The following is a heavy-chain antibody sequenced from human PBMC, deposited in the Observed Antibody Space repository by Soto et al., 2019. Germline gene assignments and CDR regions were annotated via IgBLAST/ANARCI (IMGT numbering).Heavy chain of an antibody. D-gene: IGHD6-13*01. J-gene: IGHJ6*02. Sequence: SETRSLTWTVSGDSIRSSAYWGWIRQPPGKGLEWIGSIYSTGNTYYNPSLNSQVTISVDTSKNQFSLNVISVTVADTAVYYCRRSSRYSTDVWGQGTTVT. V-gene: IGHV4-39*01. CDR3: RRSSRYSTDV. CDR2: IYSTGNT. CDR1: GDSIRSSAY.